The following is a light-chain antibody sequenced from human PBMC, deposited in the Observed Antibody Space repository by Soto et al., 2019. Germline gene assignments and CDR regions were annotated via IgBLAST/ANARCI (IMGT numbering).Light chain of an antibody. V-gene: IGKV1-5*03. CDR3: QHYNSYSEA. Sequence: DIQTPKFPSTLSGSIGDRVIITCRGHQTIKGRSEWYEEHRVIAPEPRIYKASTLKSGVPSRFSGSGSGTEFTLTISSLQPDDFATYYCQHYNSYSEAFGQGTKV. J-gene: IGKJ1*01. CDR1: QTIKGR. CDR2: KAS.